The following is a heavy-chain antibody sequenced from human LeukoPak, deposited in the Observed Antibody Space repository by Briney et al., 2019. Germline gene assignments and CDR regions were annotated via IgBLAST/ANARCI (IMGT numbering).Heavy chain of an antibody. CDR3: ARDPYRASSGLVDY. Sequence: GGSLRLSCATSGFTFSNYAVSWVRQAPGKGLEWVCSISGSGGTTYYADSVKGRFTISRDNSKNTLYLQMNSLRAEDTAVYYCARDPYRASSGLVDYWGQGTLVTVSS. D-gene: IGHD5-12*01. V-gene: IGHV3-23*01. CDR2: ISGSGGTT. CDR1: GFTFSNYA. J-gene: IGHJ4*02.